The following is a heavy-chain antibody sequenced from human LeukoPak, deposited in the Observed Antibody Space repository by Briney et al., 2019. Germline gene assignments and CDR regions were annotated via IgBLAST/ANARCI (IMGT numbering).Heavy chain of an antibody. J-gene: IGHJ4*02. CDR3: ASPNYYDSSGYYLDY. D-gene: IGHD3-22*01. CDR2: IIPILGIA. Sequence: RASVTVSCKASGGTFSSYAISWVRQAPGQGLEWMGRIIPILGIANYAQKFQGRVTITADKSTSTAYMELSSLRSEDTAVYYCASPNYYDSSGYYLDYWGQGTLVTVFS. V-gene: IGHV1-69*04. CDR1: GGTFSSYA.